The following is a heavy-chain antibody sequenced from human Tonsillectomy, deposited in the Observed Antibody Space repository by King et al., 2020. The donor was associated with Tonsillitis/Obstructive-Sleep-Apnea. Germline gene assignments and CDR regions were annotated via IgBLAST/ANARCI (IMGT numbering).Heavy chain of an antibody. D-gene: IGHD6-13*01. CDR1: GFTFSSYA. CDR2: ISYDGSNK. CDR3: ARGGQQHPFDI. V-gene: IGHV3-30*04. J-gene: IGHJ3*02. Sequence: VQLVESGGGVVQPGRSLRLSCAASGFTFSSYAMHWVRQAPGKGLEWVAVISYDGSNKYYADSVKGRFTISRDNSKNTLYLQMNSLRAEDTAVYYCARGGQQHPFDIWGQGTMVTVSS.